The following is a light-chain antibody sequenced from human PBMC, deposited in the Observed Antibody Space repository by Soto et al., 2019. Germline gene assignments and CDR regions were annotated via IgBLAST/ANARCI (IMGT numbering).Light chain of an antibody. CDR3: HQRSNWPLT. V-gene: IGKV3-11*01. CDR1: QSVNNY. J-gene: IGKJ4*01. CDR2: DAS. Sequence: EIVLTQSPATLSMSPRERATLSCRASQSVNNYLAWYQQKPGQAPRLLIYDASSRATDIPARFSGSGSGTDFTLTISSLEPEDFATYYCHQRSNWPLTFGGGTKVDIK.